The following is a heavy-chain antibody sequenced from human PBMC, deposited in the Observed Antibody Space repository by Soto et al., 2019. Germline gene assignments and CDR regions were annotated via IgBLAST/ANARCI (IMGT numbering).Heavy chain of an antibody. Sequence: QVQLVQSGAEVKKPGASVKVSCKASGYTFTSYDINWVRQATGQGLEWMGWMNPNSGNTGYAQKCQGRVTMTRNTSISTAYMELSSLRSEDTAVYYCARGINYYASGDEAFDIWGQGTMVTVSS. CDR1: GYTFTSYD. D-gene: IGHD3-10*01. J-gene: IGHJ3*02. CDR3: ARGINYYASGDEAFDI. CDR2: MNPNSGNT. V-gene: IGHV1-8*01.